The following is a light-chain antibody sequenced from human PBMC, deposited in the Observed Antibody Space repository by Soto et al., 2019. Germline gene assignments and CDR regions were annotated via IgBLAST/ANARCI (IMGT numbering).Light chain of an antibody. V-gene: IGKV3-15*01. J-gene: IGKJ1*01. CDR2: GAS. CDR1: QSVSSK. CDR3: QHYSTWLWT. Sequence: EIVMTQSQATLSVSPGERATLSCRASQSVSSKLAWYQQKPGQGPRLLIYGASSRANGIPARFSGSGSGTEFTLTISSLQSEDFAVYYCQHYSTWLWTFGQGTKVEIK.